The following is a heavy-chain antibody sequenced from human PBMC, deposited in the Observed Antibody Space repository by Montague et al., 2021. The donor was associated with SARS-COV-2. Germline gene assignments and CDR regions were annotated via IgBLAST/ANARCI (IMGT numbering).Heavy chain of an antibody. J-gene: IGHJ4*02. CDR1: GDSISIYY. CDR2: VYYSGST. CDR3: ARGERGAGYNHYFDY. V-gene: IGHV4-59*13. D-gene: IGHD1-1*01. Sequence: SETLSLTCTVSGDSISIYYWSWIRQPPGKGLEWIGYVYYSGSTNYNPSLKSRATISVDTPKNQFSLKLMSVTAADTAVYYCARGERGAGYNHYFDYWGQGALVTVSS.